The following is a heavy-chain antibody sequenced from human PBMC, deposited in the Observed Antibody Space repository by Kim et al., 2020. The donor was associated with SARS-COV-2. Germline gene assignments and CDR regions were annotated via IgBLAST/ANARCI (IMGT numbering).Heavy chain of an antibody. D-gene: IGHD6-13*01. CDR2: IYYSGST. J-gene: IGHJ4*02. V-gene: IGHV4-39*07. Sequence: SETLSLTCTVSGGSISSSSYYWGWIRQPPGKGLEWIGSIYYSGSTYYNPSLKSRVTISVDTSKNQFSLKLSSVTAADTAGYYCARDSYSSSWYGPFDYWGQGTLVTVSS. CDR1: GGSISSSSYY. CDR3: ARDSYSSSWYGPFDY.